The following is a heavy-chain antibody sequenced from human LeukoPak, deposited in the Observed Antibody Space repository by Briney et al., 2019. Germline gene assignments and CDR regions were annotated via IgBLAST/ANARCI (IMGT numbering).Heavy chain of an antibody. V-gene: IGHV3-23*01. CDR3: ARTGRRNSFTGFDY. CDR1: GFTFSSYG. J-gene: IGHJ4*02. D-gene: IGHD1-14*01. CDR2: ISGSGGST. Sequence: PGGSLRLSCAASGFTFSSYGMSWVRQAPGKGLEWVSAISGSGGSTYYADSVKGRFTISRDNAKNSLYLQLNSLRDEDTAVYYCARTGRRNSFTGFDYWGQGSLVTVSS.